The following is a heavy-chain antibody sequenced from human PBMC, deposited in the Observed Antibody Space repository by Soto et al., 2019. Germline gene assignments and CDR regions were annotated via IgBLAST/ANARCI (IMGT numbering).Heavy chain of an antibody. CDR3: ARRARPDFYYMDV. V-gene: IGHV3-64*01. Sequence: EVQLAESGGGLAQPGGSLRLSCAASGFPLSGYAMDWVRQAPGKGLEYVSGISSNGVGTYYANSVQGRFTISRDNSKNTVYLQMGSLRPEDMAVYYCARRARPDFYYMDVWGNGTTVTVSS. CDR2: ISSNGVGT. CDR1: GFPLSGYA. D-gene: IGHD6-6*01. J-gene: IGHJ6*03.